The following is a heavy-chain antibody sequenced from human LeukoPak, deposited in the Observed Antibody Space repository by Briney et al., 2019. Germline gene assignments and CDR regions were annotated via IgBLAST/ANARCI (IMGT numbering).Heavy chain of an antibody. CDR1: GGSISSSSYY. V-gene: IGHV4-39*07. CDR3: ARDVHSSSDAYYFDY. CDR2: IYYSGST. D-gene: IGHD6-6*01. Sequence: PSETLSLTCTVSGGSISSSSYYWGWIRQPPGKGLEWIGSIYYSGSTYYNPSLKSRVTISVDTSKNQFSLKLSSVTAADTAVYYCARDVHSSSDAYYFDYWGQGTLVTVSS. J-gene: IGHJ4*02.